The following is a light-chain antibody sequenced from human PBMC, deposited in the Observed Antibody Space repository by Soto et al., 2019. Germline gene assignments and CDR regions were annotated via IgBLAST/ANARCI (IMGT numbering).Light chain of an antibody. J-gene: IGKJ2*01. V-gene: IGKV3-11*01. CDR3: QQRSNWPPMYT. Sequence: EVLMTQSPATLSVSPGERATLSCRASQSVSGKLAWYQQKPGQAPRLLIYDASTRATGIPARFSGSGSGTDFTLTISSLEPEDFAVYYCQQRSNWPPMYTFGQGTKLEIK. CDR2: DAS. CDR1: QSVSGK.